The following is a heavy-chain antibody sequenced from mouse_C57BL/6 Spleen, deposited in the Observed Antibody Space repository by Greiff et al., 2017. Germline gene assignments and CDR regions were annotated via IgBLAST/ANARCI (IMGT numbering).Heavy chain of an antibody. CDR2: IDPETGGT. CDR3: TKFYSKNYDARDY. Sequence: VQLQQSGAELVRPGASVTLSCKASGYTFTDYEMHWVKQTPVHGLEWIGAIDPETGGTAYNQKFKGKAILTADKSSSTAYMALRSLTSEDSAVYYVTKFYSKNYDARDYWGQGTSVTVSS. V-gene: IGHV1-15*01. CDR1: GYTFTDYE. J-gene: IGHJ4*01. D-gene: IGHD2-5*01.